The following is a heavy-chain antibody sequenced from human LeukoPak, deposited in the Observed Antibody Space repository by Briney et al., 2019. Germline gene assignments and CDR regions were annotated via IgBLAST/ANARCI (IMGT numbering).Heavy chain of an antibody. D-gene: IGHD5-12*01. CDR1: GGPLSTSLYY. J-gene: IGHJ4*02. CDR2: IYYTGGT. CDR3: ARSPPTIFDY. V-gene: IGHV4-39*01. Sequence: SETLSLTCSVSGGPLSTSLYYWGWIRQPPGKGLEWIGNIYYTGGTSYNPSLESRVSISIDMSKNQFSLDLTSVTAADTAVYYCARSPPTIFDYWGQGTLVTVSS.